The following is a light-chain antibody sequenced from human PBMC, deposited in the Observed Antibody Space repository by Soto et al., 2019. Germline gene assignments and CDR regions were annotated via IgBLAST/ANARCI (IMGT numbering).Light chain of an antibody. V-gene: IGLV1-44*01. CDR3: AAWDDSLNGYV. CDR2: TDN. Sequence: QSVLTQPPSASGTPGQRVTISCSGGSSNIGSNTVTWFQQLPGTAPKVLIYTDNRRPSGVPDRFSGSKSGTSASLAISGLQSEDEADYYCAAWDDSLNGYVFATGTKVTVL. CDR1: SSNIGSNT. J-gene: IGLJ1*01.